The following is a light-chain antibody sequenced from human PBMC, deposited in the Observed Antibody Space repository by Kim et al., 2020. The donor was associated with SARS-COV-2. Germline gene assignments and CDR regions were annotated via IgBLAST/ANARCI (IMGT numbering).Light chain of an antibody. Sequence: ASVGDRGTITCRANQGVSNQLAWYQQKPGKVPKLLIYAASTLQSGVPSRFSGSGSGTDFTLTISSLQPEDVATYYCQKYNIAPLTFGGGTKVDIK. CDR1: QGVSNQ. J-gene: IGKJ4*01. CDR2: AAS. V-gene: IGKV1-27*01. CDR3: QKYNIAPLT.